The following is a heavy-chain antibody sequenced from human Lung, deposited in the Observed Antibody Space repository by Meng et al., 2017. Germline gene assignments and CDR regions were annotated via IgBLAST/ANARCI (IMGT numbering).Heavy chain of an antibody. J-gene: IGHJ2*01. CDR3: ARGQKGYFDL. V-gene: IGHV4-30-4*01. CDR2: IYNSGST. CDR1: GGSIGSSNYY. Sequence: QVQRQESGPGLVKPSQTRSLTWTVAGGSIGSSNYYWSWIRQPPGKGLEWSGHIYNSGSTYYNPSLKSRITISVDTSKNQFSLKLSSVTAADTAVYYCARGQKGYFDLWGRGTLVTVSS.